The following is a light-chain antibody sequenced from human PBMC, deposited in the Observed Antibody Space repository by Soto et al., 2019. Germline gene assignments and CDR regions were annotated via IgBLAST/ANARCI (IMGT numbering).Light chain of an antibody. CDR2: DAS. V-gene: IGKV1-5*01. CDR3: QQYHNYPRT. Sequence: DIQMTQSPSTLSASVGYRFTITCRASQSIRTWLAWYQHKPGKAPKFLIYDASTVESGVPSRFSGSGSGTEFTLTISDLQPDDFATYYCQQYHNYPRTFGQGTTGDIK. J-gene: IGKJ1*01. CDR1: QSIRTW.